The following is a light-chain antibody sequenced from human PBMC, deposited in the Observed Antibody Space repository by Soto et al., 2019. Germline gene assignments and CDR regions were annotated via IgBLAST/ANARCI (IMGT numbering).Light chain of an antibody. CDR2: DFT. J-gene: IGLJ1*01. CDR3: SSYTSSSTPYV. V-gene: IGLV2-14*03. CDR1: SSDVGGYNY. Sequence: QSALTQPASVSGSPGQSITISCTGTSSDVGGYNYVSWYQQHPGKAPKLMIYDFTHRPSGVSNRFSGSKSGNTASLTISGLQAEDGADYYCSSYTSSSTPYVFGTGTKLTVL.